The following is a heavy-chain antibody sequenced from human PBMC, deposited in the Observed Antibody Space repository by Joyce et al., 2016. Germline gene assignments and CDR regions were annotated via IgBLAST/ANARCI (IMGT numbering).Heavy chain of an antibody. CDR1: GYTFTAYY. CDR2: INPNSGGT. V-gene: IGHV1-2*06. D-gene: IGHD2-15*01. CDR3: ARGPSRGVAVRLVDY. Sequence: QVQLVQSGAEVKKPGASVKVSCKASGYTFTAYYIHWLRQAQGQGLEWRGRINPNSGGTNYAQNFQCRVTRTRDASLSTAYMELSRLTSDDTAVYYCARGPSRGVAVRLVDYWGQGTLVTVSS. J-gene: IGHJ4*02.